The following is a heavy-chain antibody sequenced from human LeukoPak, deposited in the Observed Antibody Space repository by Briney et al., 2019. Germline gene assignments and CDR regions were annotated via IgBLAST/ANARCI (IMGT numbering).Heavy chain of an antibody. V-gene: IGHV3-15*01. CDR3: TTDVGSGYYYYYFDY. CDR2: IKSKTDGGTT. CDR1: GFTFSNAW. Sequence: PGGSLRLSCAASGFTFSNAWMSWVRQAPGKGLEWVGRIKSKTDGGTTDYAAPVKGRFTISRDDSKNTLYLQMNSLKTEDTAVYYCTTDVGSGYYYYYFDYWGQGTLVTVSS. J-gene: IGHJ4*02. D-gene: IGHD3-22*01.